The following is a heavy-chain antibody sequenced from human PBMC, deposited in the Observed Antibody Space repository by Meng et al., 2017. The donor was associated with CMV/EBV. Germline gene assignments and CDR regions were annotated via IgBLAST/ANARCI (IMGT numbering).Heavy chain of an antibody. Sequence: GESLKISCAASGFTFSNSDMNWVRQAPGKGLEWVSGVSWNGSRTHYADSVKGRFIISRDNAKNSLYLQMNSLRAEDTAVYYCARLRFYYGSGSYYKGIYFDYWGQGTLVTVSS. J-gene: IGHJ4*02. V-gene: IGHV3-19*01. CDR3: ARLRFYYGSGSYYKGIYFDY. CDR1: GFTFSNSD. CDR2: VSWNGSRT. D-gene: IGHD3-10*01.